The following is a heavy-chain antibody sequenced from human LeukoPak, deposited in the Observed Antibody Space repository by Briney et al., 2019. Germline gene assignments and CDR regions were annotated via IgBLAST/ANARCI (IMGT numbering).Heavy chain of an antibody. CDR1: GYTLTELS. J-gene: IGHJ4*02. D-gene: IGHD5-12*01. Sequence: GPPVKVSCKVSGYTLTELSMHWVRQAPGKGLEWMGGFDPEDGETIDAQKFQGRVTMTEDTSTDTAYMELSSLRSEDTAVYYCATEIHSGYDKWGQGTLVTVSS. CDR3: ATEIHSGYDK. CDR2: FDPEDGET. V-gene: IGHV1-24*01.